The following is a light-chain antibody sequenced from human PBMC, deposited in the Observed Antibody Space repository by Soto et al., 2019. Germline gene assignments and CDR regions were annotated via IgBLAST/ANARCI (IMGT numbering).Light chain of an antibody. CDR2: TAS. CDR3: QQGNSFPLT. V-gene: IGKV1-12*01. J-gene: IGKJ4*01. CDR1: QGIGTW. Sequence: DIQMTQSPSSVSASVGDRVTITCRASQGIGTWLAWFQQKPGEAPRLLIYTASSLDSGVTSRFSGSGSGTDFTLTISSLQPEDFATYYCQQGNSFPLTFGGGTKVEVK.